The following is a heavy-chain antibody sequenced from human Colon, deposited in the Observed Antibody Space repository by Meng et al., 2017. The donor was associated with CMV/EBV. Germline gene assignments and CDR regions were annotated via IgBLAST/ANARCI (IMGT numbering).Heavy chain of an antibody. J-gene: IGHJ5*02. D-gene: IGHD3-3*01. CDR2: IYYSGST. Sequence: SETLSLTCTVSGGSISSSSYYWGWIRQPPGTGLEWIGSIYYSGSTNYNPSLKSRVTISVDTSKNQFSLKLSSVTAADTAVYYCARRNYDFWSGYPNWFDPWGQGTLVTVSS. V-gene: IGHV4-39*07. CDR3: ARRNYDFWSGYPNWFDP. CDR1: GGSISSSSYY.